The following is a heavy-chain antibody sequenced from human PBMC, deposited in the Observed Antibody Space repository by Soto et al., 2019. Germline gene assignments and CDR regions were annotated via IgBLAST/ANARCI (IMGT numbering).Heavy chain of an antibody. J-gene: IGHJ6*02. Sequence: SVKVSCKASGGTFSSYTISWVRQAPGQGLEWMGRIIPILGIANYAQKFQGRVTITADKSTSTAYMELSSLRSEDTAVYYCATATGVVVAATAHGMDVWGQGTTVTVS. CDR2: IIPILGIA. CDR3: ATATGVVVAATAHGMDV. D-gene: IGHD2-15*01. V-gene: IGHV1-69*02. CDR1: GGTFSSYT.